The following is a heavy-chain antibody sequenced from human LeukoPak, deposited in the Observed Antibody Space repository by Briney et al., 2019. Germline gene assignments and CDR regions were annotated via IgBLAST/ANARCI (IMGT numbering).Heavy chain of an antibody. CDR2: IYASGST. CDR3: ARVGWGDCSGGTCYWFDP. CDR1: GGSISSGSYY. Sequence: SQTLSLTCTVSGGSISSGSYYWSWIRQPAGKGLEWIGRIYASGSTNSNPSLKSRVAISMDTSKNQFSLNLSSVTATDTAVYYCARVGWGDCSGGTCYWFDPWGQGTLVTVSS. J-gene: IGHJ5*02. V-gene: IGHV4-61*02. D-gene: IGHD2-15*01.